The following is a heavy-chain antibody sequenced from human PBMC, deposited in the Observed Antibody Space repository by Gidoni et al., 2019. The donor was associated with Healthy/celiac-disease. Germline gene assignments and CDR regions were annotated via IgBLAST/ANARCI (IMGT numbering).Heavy chain of an antibody. Sequence: EVQLVESGGGLVKPGGSLRLSCAASGLPFSSYSMNWVRQAPGKGLEWVSSISSSSSYIYYADSVKGRFTISRDNAKNSLYLQMNSLRAEDTAVYYCARDYCSSTSCYDYWGQGTLVTVSS. D-gene: IGHD2-2*01. CDR2: ISSSSSYI. CDR3: ARDYCSSTSCYDY. CDR1: GLPFSSYS. V-gene: IGHV3-21*01. J-gene: IGHJ4*02.